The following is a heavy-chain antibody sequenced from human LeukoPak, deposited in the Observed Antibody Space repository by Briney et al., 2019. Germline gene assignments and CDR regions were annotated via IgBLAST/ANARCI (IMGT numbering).Heavy chain of an antibody. V-gene: IGHV3-23*01. CDR3: AKNSSGWPI. J-gene: IGHJ3*02. D-gene: IGHD6-19*01. Sequence: QTGGSLRLSCAASGFTFSSYAMSCVRQAPGKGLEWVSAISGSGGTTYYADSVKGRFTISRDNSKNTLYLQMNSLRAEDTAVYYCAKNSSGWPIWGQGTMVTVSS. CDR2: ISGSGGTT. CDR1: GFTFSSYA.